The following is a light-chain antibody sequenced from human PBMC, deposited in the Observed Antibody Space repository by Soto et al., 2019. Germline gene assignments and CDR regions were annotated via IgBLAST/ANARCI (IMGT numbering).Light chain of an antibody. V-gene: IGKV2-30*01. Sequence: DVVMTQSSLSLPVTLGQPASISCKSSQSLVYRDGNTYLNWFQQRPGQSPRRLIYNVSKRDSGVPDRFSGSGSGTDFTLKISRVEAEDVGVYYCLQGSHWPRTFGQGTKLEIK. CDR1: QSLVYRDGNTY. J-gene: IGKJ2*01. CDR2: NVS. CDR3: LQGSHWPRT.